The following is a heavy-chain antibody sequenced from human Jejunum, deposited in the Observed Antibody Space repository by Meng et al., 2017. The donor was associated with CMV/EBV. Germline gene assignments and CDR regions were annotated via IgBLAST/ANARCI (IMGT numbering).Heavy chain of an antibody. V-gene: IGHV6-1*01. CDR3: ARGVHWFDP. CDR1: GDSVSSNSAA. D-gene: IGHD3-16*01. Sequence: ISGDSVSSNSAAWTWIRQSPSRGLEWLGRTYYRSKWYNDYAVSVKSRITINPDTSENQFSLQLNSVTPEDTAVYYCARGVHWFDPWGQGTLVTVSS. J-gene: IGHJ5*02. CDR2: TYYRSKWYN.